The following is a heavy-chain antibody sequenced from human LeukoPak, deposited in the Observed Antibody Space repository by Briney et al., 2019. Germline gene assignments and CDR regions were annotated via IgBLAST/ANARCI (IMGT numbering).Heavy chain of an antibody. Sequence: ASVKVSCKASGYTFTGYYMHWVRQAPGQGLEWMGRINPNSGGTNYAQKFQGRVTMTRDMSTSTAYMELSSLRSEDTAVYYCAAGRGYDFWSGPLEAFDIWGQGTMVTVSS. V-gene: IGHV1-2*06. CDR3: AAGRGYDFWSGPLEAFDI. J-gene: IGHJ3*02. D-gene: IGHD3-3*01. CDR2: INPNSGGT. CDR1: GYTFTGYY.